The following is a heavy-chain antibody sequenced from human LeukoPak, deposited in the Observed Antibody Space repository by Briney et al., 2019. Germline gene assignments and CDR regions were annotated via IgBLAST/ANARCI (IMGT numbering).Heavy chain of an antibody. CDR2: INPNSGGT. CDR1: GYTFTGYY. V-gene: IGHV1-2*04. CDR3: AREVGYCSGGSCYSGRSAYDYYYYYGMDV. D-gene: IGHD2-15*01. Sequence: ASVKVSCKASGYTFTGYYMHWVRQAPGQGLEWMGWINPNSGGTNYAQKFQGWVTMTRDTSISTAYMELSRLRSDDTAVYYCAREVGYCSGGSCYSGRSAYDYYYYYGMDVWGQGTTVTVSS. J-gene: IGHJ6*02.